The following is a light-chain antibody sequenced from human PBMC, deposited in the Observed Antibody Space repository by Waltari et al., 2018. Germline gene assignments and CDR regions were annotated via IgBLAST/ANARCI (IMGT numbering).Light chain of an antibody. CDR3: CSYAGSRTPWV. CDR2: EGS. J-gene: IGLJ3*02. Sequence: QSVLTQPASVSGSPGQSITISCTGSRSDVGNYNFVSWYQQHPDEAPKLVIYEGSKRPSGILFRFSGSKSGNTASLTISRLQAEDEADYFCCSYAGSRTPWVFGGGTRVTVL. V-gene: IGLV2-23*01. CDR1: RSDVGNYNF.